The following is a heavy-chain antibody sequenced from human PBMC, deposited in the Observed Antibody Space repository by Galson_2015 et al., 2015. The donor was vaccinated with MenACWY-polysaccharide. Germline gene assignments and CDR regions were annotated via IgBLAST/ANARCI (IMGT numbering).Heavy chain of an antibody. V-gene: IGHV3-23*01. Sequence: SLRLSCAASGFTFSSYAMSWVRQTPGKGLEWVSSISSSGGGTYYADSAKGRFTISRDNSKNTLSLQMSSLRAEDTAIYYCAKRVIVTSSAGFDPWGQGTLVTVSS. CDR1: GFTFSSYA. CDR2: ISSSGGGT. J-gene: IGHJ5*02. D-gene: IGHD2-21*01. CDR3: AKRVIVTSSAGFDP.